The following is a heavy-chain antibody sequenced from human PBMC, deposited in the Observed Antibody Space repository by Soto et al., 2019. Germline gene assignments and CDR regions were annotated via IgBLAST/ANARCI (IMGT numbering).Heavy chain of an antibody. D-gene: IGHD5-18*01. CDR3: ARGNSYGDY. J-gene: IGHJ4*02. CDR2: INPNNGDK. CDR1: GYTFTAYR. V-gene: IGHV1-2*02. Sequence: ASVKVSCKASGYTFTAYRVHWVRLAPGLGLEWMGWINPNNGDKMFAQRFQGRVTMTRDTSVSTAYMELSSLRSEDTAVYYCARGNSYGDYWGQGTLVTVSS.